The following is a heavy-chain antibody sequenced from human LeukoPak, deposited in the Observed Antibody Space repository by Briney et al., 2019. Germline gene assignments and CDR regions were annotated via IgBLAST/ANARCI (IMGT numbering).Heavy chain of an antibody. CDR1: GLTLSSYA. J-gene: IGHJ6*02. CDR3: APRSGGMDV. Sequence: GSLRLSCAGSGLTLSSYAMSWVRQAPGKGLEWVSGISGGSTYYADSVKGRFTISRDNSKNTLYLQMNSLRAEDTVVYYCAPRSGGMDVWGRGTTVTVSS. CDR2: ISGGST. V-gene: IGHV3-23*01.